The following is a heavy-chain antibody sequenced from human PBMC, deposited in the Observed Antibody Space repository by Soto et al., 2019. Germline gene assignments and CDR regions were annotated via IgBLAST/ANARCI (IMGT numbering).Heavy chain of an antibody. D-gene: IGHD3-10*01. Sequence: KPSETVSLTCTVSGGSISSGDYYWSWIRQHPGKGLEWIGYIYYSGSTYYNPSLKSRVSISKDTSKNQFSLKLSSVTVADTAVYYCARGSPLARVPGWFDPWGQGTLVTVSS. V-gene: IGHV4-31*03. CDR3: ARGSPLARVPGWFDP. J-gene: IGHJ5*02. CDR2: IYYSGST. CDR1: GGSISSGDYY.